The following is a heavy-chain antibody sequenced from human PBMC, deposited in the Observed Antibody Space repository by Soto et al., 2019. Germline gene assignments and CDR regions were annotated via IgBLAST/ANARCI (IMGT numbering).Heavy chain of an antibody. CDR1: GGSISSSSYY. CDR3: ATYDFWSGYYG. Sequence: SETLSLTCTVSGGSISSSSYYWGWIRQPPGKGLEWIGSIYYSGSTYYNPSLKSRVTISVDTSKNQFSLKLSSVTAADTAVYYCATYDFWSGYYGWGQGTLVTVSS. D-gene: IGHD3-3*01. CDR2: IYYSGST. V-gene: IGHV4-39*01. J-gene: IGHJ4*02.